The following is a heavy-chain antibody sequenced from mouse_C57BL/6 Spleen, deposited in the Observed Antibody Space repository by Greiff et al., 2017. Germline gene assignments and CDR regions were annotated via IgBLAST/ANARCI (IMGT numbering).Heavy chain of an antibody. J-gene: IGHJ4*01. CDR3: ARHEDYYGSRGAMDY. CDR1: GYTFTEYT. V-gene: IGHV1-62-2*01. D-gene: IGHD1-1*01. CDR2: FYPGSGSI. Sequence: QVHVKQSGAELVKPGASVKLSCKASGYTFTEYTIHWVKQRSGQGLEWIGWFYPGSGSIKYNEKFKDKATLTADKSSSTVYMELSRLTSEDSAVYFCARHEDYYGSRGAMDYWGQGTSVTVSS.